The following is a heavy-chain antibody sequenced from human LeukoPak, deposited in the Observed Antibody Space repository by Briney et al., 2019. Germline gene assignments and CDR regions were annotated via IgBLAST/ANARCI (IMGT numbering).Heavy chain of an antibody. CDR2: ISYDGRNK. V-gene: IGHV3-30*18. CDR3: AKDYCSGGSCYSDY. D-gene: IGHD2-15*01. J-gene: IGHJ4*02. Sequence: GGSLRLSCAASGFTFSSYWMHWVRQAPGKGLGWVAVISYDGRNKYYADSVKGRFTISRDSSKNTLYLQMNSLRPEDTAMYYCAKDYCSGGSCYSDYWGQGTLVTVSS. CDR1: GFTFSSYW.